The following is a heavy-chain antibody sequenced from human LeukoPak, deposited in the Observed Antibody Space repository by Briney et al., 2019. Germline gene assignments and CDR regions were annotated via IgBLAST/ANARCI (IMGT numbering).Heavy chain of an antibody. CDR3: ARADGGAVAGPVDY. Sequence: ETLSLTCAVYGGSFSGYYWSWIRQPPGKGLEWIGEINHSGSTNYNPSLKSRVTISVDTSKNQFSLKLSSVTAADTAVYYCARADGGAVAGPVDYWGQGTLVTVSS. J-gene: IGHJ4*02. V-gene: IGHV4-34*01. CDR2: INHSGST. D-gene: IGHD6-19*01. CDR1: GGSFSGYY.